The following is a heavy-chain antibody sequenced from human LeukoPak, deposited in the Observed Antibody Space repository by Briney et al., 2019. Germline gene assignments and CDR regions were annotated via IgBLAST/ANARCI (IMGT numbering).Heavy chain of an antibody. CDR3: AKTFSSSNGYNWFDP. CDR2: ISAYNGNT. V-gene: IGHV1-18*01. J-gene: IGHJ5*02. CDR1: GYTFTNYG. Sequence: ASVKVSCXASGYTFTNYGISWVRQAHGQGLEWMGWISAYNGNTNYAQKLQGRVTMTTDTSTSTAYMELRSLRSDDTAVYYCAKTFSSSNGYNWFDPWGQGTLVTASS. D-gene: IGHD6-13*01.